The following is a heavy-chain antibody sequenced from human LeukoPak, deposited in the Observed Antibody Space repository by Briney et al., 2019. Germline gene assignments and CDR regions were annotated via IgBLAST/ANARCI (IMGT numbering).Heavy chain of an antibody. CDR2: IYTSGST. J-gene: IGHJ5*02. CDR1: GGSISSYY. CDR3: ARHVYNWNYVYQFDP. D-gene: IGHD1-7*01. Sequence: SETLSLTCTVSGGSISSYYWSWIRRPPGKGLEWIGYIYTSGSTNYNPSLKSRVTISVDTSKNQFSLKLSSVTAADTAVYYCARHVYNWNYVYQFDPWGQGTLVTVSS. V-gene: IGHV4-4*09.